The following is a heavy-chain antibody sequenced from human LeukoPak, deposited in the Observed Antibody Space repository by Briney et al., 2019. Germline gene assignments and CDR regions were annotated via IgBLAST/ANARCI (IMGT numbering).Heavy chain of an antibody. CDR1: GFTFSTYA. CDR2: VRGSGSDK. Sequence: GGSLRFSCAVSGFTFSTYAMSWVRQAPGKGLEWVSAVRGSGSDKYYADSVKGRFTISRDNSKNTLYLQMNSLRAEDTAVYYCASVDTAMVNYYYYGMDVWGQGTTVTVSS. D-gene: IGHD5-18*01. CDR3: ASVDTAMVNYYYYGMDV. J-gene: IGHJ6*02. V-gene: IGHV3-23*01.